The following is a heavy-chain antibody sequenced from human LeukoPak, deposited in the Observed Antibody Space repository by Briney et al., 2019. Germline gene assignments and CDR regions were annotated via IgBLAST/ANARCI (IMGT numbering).Heavy chain of an antibody. Sequence: SETLSLTCAVSGDSISNSHWWSWVRQSPGKGLEWIGEVYHTGSPHQHPSLKSRVSLSVDTSKNQFSLKLNSVTAADTAVYYCARGGGTMVRGLITPFDYWGQGTLVTVSS. D-gene: IGHD3-10*01. J-gene: IGHJ4*02. CDR3: ARGGGTMVRGLITPFDY. CDR2: VYHTGSP. CDR1: GDSISNSHW. V-gene: IGHV4-4*02.